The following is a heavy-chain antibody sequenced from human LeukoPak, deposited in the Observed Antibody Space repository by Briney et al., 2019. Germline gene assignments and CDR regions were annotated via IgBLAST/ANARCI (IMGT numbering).Heavy chain of an antibody. V-gene: IGHV3-23*01. CDR3: AKGLERGRWLQLSFDY. J-gene: IGHJ4*02. D-gene: IGHD5-24*01. Sequence: GGSLRLSCAASGFTFSSYAMSWVRQAPGKGLEWISGISGSGGSTYYADSVNGRFTISRDNSKNTLYLQMNSLRVEDTAVYYCAKGLERGRWLQLSFDYWGQGTLVTVSS. CDR2: ISGSGGST. CDR1: GFTFSSYA.